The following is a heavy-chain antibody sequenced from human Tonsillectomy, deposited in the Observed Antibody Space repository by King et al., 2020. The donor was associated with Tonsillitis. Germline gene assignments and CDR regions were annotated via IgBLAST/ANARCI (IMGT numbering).Heavy chain of an antibody. CDR3: AKGLHDHVGGDNWLDP. D-gene: IGHD3-16*01. CDR1: GFTFSTYG. J-gene: IGHJ5*02. Sequence: VQLVESGGGVVQPGRSLRLSCAASGFTFSTYGMHWVRQAPGKGLEWVAVISYDGNNKYYADSMKGRFTISRDNSKNTLFLQMNSLRAGDTAIYYCAKGLHDHVGGDNWLDPWGQGTLVTVSS. V-gene: IGHV3-30*18. CDR2: ISYDGNNK.